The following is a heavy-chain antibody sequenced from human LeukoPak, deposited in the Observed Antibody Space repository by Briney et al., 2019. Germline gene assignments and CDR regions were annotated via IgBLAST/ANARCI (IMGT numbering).Heavy chain of an antibody. D-gene: IGHD3-22*01. V-gene: IGHV3-23*01. CDR2: ISGSGGST. CDR3: AKVITGGYDSSGYYGHYYFDY. Sequence: SGGSLRLSCAASGFTFSSYATSWVRQAPGKGLEWVSAISGSGGSTYYADSVKGRFTISRDNSKNTLYLQMNSLRAEDTAVYYCAKVITGGYDSSGYYGHYYFDYWGQGTLVTVSS. J-gene: IGHJ4*02. CDR1: GFTFSSYA.